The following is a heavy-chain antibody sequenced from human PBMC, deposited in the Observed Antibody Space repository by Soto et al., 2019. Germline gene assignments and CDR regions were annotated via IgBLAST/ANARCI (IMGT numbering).Heavy chain of an antibody. CDR3: TTYAVAGPGGDNWFDP. J-gene: IGHJ5*02. D-gene: IGHD6-19*01. CDR2: IKSKTDGGTT. CDR1: GFTFSNAW. V-gene: IGHV3-15*07. Sequence: GGSLRLSCAASGFTFSNAWMNWVRQAPGKGLEWVGRIKSKTDGGTTDYAAPVKGRFTISRDDSKNTLYLQMNSLKTEDTAVYYCTTYAVAGPGGDNWFDPWGQGTLVTVSS.